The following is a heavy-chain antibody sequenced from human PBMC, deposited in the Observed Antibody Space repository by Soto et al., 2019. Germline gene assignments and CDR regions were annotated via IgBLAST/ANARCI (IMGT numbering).Heavy chain of an antibody. CDR1: GGTFSSYA. V-gene: IGHV1-69*13. J-gene: IGHJ4*02. CDR3: ARVPVRDSSGIDY. Sequence: SVKVSCKASGGTFSSYAISWVRQAPGQGLEWMGVIIPIFGTANYAQKFQGRVTITAAGSTSTAYMELSRLRSEDTAVYYCARVPVRDSSGIDYWGQGTLVTVSS. D-gene: IGHD3-22*01. CDR2: IIPIFGTA.